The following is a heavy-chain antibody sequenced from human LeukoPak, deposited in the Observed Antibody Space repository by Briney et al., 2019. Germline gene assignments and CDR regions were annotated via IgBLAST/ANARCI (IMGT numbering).Heavy chain of an antibody. CDR1: GFTFSSYG. J-gene: IGHJ1*01. D-gene: IGHD3-22*01. CDR3: AKDGGRITMIRYFQH. CDR2: ISYDGSNK. Sequence: GGSLRLSCAASGFTFSSYGMHWVRQAPGKGLEWVAVISYDGSNKYYADSVKGRFTISRDNSKNTLYLQMNSLRAEDTAVYYCAKDGGRITMIRYFQHWGQGTLVTVSS. V-gene: IGHV3-30*18.